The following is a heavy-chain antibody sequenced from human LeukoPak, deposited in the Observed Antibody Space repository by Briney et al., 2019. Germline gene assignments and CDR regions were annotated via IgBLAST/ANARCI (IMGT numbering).Heavy chain of an antibody. J-gene: IGHJ4*02. V-gene: IGHV4-4*02. CDR2: IYHTGST. D-gene: IGHD2-21*01. CDR3: ARVVGNTNFDS. CDR1: GASISGTDW. Sequence: SETLSLTCAVSGASISGTDWWSWVRQPPGKGLEWIGEIYHTGSTNYNPSLESRVTISVDKSKSHFSLKVTSVTAADTAIYYCARVVGNTNFDSWGQGALVTVSS.